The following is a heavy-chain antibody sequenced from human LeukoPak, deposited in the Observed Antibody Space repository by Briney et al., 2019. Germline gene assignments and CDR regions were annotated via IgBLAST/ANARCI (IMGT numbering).Heavy chain of an antibody. J-gene: IGHJ3*02. D-gene: IGHD3-3*01. Sequence: SETLSLTCTVSGGSISSSSYYWGWIRQPPGKGLEWIGSIYYSGSTYYNPSLKSRVTISVDTSKNQFSLKLSSVTAADTAVYYCASGGYDFWSGYFPHDAFDIWGQGTMVTVPS. CDR1: GGSISSSSYY. CDR2: IYYSGST. V-gene: IGHV4-39*01. CDR3: ASGGYDFWSGYFPHDAFDI.